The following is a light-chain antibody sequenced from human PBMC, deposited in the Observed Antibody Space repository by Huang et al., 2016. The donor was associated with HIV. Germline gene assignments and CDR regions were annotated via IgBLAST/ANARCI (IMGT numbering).Light chain of an antibody. CDR3: QQRNNWPRT. Sequence: EIVLTQSPATLSLSPGERATLTCRASLGVSSYLAWFQQKRGQAPRFLIYDAFNRAPGIPDRFSGSGSGTDFTLTISNGEPEDFAVYYCQQRNNWPRTFGQGTKVEI. J-gene: IGKJ1*01. CDR1: LGVSSY. CDR2: DAF. V-gene: IGKV3-11*01.